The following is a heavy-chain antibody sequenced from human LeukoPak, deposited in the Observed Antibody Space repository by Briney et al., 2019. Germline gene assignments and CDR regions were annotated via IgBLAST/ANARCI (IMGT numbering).Heavy chain of an antibody. J-gene: IGHJ5*02. D-gene: IGHD6-19*01. CDR3: ARSFHPSSGWYWLDP. CDR2: IYTSGST. V-gene: IGHV4-4*07. Sequence: SETLSLTCTVSGGSISSYYWSWIRQPAGKGLEWIGRIYTSGSTNYNPSLKSRVTMSVDTSKNQFSLKLSSVIAADTAVYYCARSFHPSSGWYWLDPWGQGTLVTVSS. CDR1: GGSISSYY.